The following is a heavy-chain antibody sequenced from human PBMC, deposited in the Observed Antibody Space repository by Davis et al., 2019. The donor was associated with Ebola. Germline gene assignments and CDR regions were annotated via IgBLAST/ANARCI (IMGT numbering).Heavy chain of an antibody. CDR1: GFTFSDNY. CDR3: VSLLH. CDR2: ISYSGATI. Sequence: GGSLRLSCAASGFTFSDNYMTWIRQAPGKGLEWVVYISYSGATIYYADSVKGRFTISRDNAKNSLHLQMNSLRVEDTAMYYCVSLLHWGQGARVTVSS. J-gene: IGHJ4*02. V-gene: IGHV3-11*01.